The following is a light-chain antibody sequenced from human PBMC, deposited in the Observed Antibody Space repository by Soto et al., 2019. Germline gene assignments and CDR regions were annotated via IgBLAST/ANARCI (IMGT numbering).Light chain of an antibody. CDR2: GAS. V-gene: IGKV3-15*01. CDR1: QSGSSN. J-gene: IGKJ5*01. CDR3: QHYNDWPRT. Sequence: EIGMTQYKATLSVSPGESATLSCRARQSGSSNLAWYQQKPGQAPRLLIYGASTTATDVPPRFSGSGSGTEFTLTISNLQSEDFAVYYCQHYNDWPRTFGQGTLLEIK.